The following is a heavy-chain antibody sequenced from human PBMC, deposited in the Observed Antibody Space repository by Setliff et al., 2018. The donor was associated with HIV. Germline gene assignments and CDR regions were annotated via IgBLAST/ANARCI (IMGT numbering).Heavy chain of an antibody. D-gene: IGHD6-19*01. CDR3: ARDSESYRSGWYLGAPWFDP. CDR1: GYTFTNYG. J-gene: IGHJ5*02. V-gene: IGHV1-3*01. Sequence: ASVKVSCKASGYTFTNYGISWVRQAPGQGLEWMGWINAGNGNTKYSQTFQGRVTITRDTSASTDYMALSSLRSEDTAVYYCARDSESYRSGWYLGAPWFDPWGQGTLVTVSS. CDR2: INAGNGNT.